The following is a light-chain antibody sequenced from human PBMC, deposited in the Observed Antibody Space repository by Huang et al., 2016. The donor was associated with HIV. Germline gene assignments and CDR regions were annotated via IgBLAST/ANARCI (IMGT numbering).Light chain of an antibody. CDR3: LQDYIYPWT. CDR1: QDIGND. Sequence: AIQMTQSPASLSASVGDRVTITCRASQDIGNDLGWYQQRLGKAPKLLVSAASHLQSGVPSRCTGSGSGTHFTLTISGLQPEDFATYYCLQDYIYPWTFGQGTKVEI. CDR2: AAS. J-gene: IGKJ1*01. V-gene: IGKV1-6*01.